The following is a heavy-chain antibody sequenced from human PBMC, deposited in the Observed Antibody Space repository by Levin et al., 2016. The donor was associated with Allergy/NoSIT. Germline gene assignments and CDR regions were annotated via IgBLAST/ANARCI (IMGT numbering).Heavy chain of an antibody. D-gene: IGHD2-21*02. Sequence: GGSLRLSCAASGSTFSASSMNWVRQAPGKGLEWVSSLSSSSSYIYYADSVKGRFTVSRDNAKNSLYLQMDSLRAEDTAVYFCAREGEGDPRSTLDVWGQGTMVTVSS. CDR1: GSTFSASS. J-gene: IGHJ6*02. CDR3: AREGEGDPRSTLDV. CDR2: LSSSSSYI. V-gene: IGHV3-21*01.